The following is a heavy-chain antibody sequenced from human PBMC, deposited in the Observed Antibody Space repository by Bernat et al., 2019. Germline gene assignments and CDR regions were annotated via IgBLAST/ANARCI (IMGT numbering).Heavy chain of an antibody. CDR2: IIPIFGTA. D-gene: IGHD3-3*01. Sequence: QVQLVQSGAEVKKPGSSVKVPCKASGGTFSSYAISWVRQAPGQGLEWMGGIIPIFGTANYAQKFQGRVTSTADESTSTAYMELSSLRSEDTAVYYCARGAFDFWSGYYLPRFDYWGQGTLVTVSS. CDR1: GGTFSSYA. CDR3: ARGAFDFWSGYYLPRFDY. J-gene: IGHJ4*02. V-gene: IGHV1-69*01.